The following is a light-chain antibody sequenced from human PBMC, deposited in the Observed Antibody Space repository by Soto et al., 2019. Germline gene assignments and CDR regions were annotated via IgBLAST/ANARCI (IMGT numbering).Light chain of an antibody. CDR3: LQDNNYPLT. J-gene: IGKJ4*01. CDR1: QGIKND. Sequence: IQMTQSPSSLSASVGDRVIITCRASQGIKNDLAWYQQKPGKAPKLLIYAASTLQSGVPSRFSGSGSGTDFTLIISSLQPEDFATYYCLQDNNYPLTFGGGTKVEIE. V-gene: IGKV1-6*01. CDR2: AAS.